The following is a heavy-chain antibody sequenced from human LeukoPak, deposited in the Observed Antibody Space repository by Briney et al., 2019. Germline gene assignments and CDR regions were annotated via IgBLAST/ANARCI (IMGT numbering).Heavy chain of an antibody. V-gene: IGHV4-59*11. J-gene: IGHJ4*02. CDR1: GGSISSHY. D-gene: IGHD3-22*01. CDR3: ARGGGVTYYDSTGYLWYFDY. CDR2: IYYSGST. Sequence: SETLSLTCTVPGGSISSHYWSWIRQPPGKGLEWIGCIYYSGSTKFNPSLKSRVTISVDTSKNQFSLKLSSVTAADTAVYYCARGGGVTYYDSTGYLWYFDYWGQGTLVTVPS.